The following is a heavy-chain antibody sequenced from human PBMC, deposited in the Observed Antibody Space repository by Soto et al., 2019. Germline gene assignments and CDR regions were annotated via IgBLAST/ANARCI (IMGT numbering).Heavy chain of an antibody. CDR3: AKGGATARDFDS. Sequence: PWGSLTLSCTGSGVTFGNYGMHWVCKAQGKGLEWVASTSYDGNNKYYADSLKGRFTISRDNSKKMVYLQMTSLGPEDTAGYYCAKGGATARDFDSWRHGAPVPVSS. V-gene: IGHV3-30*18. CDR1: GVTFGNYG. CDR2: TSYDGNNK. J-gene: IGHJ4*01.